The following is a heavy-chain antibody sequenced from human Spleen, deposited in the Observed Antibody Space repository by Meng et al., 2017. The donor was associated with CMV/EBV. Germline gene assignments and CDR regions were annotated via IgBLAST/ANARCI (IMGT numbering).Heavy chain of an antibody. CDR2: INSDGSST. V-gene: IGHV3-74*01. CDR1: FTFDDSG. J-gene: IGHJ4*02. CDR3: ARDPVAAAGTVYSYFDY. Sequence: FTFDDSGMRWVRLSPGKGLVWVSRINSDGSSTSYADSVKGRFTISRDNAKNTLYLQMNSLRAEDTAVYYCARDPVAAAGTVYSYFDYWGQGTLVTVSS. D-gene: IGHD6-13*01.